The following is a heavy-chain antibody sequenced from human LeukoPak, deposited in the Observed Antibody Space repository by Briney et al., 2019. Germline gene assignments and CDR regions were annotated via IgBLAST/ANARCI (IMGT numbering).Heavy chain of an antibody. CDR1: GGTFSGYY. Sequence: SETLSLTCAGYGGTFSGYYWSWIRQRPGQGLKRIGEINHSGSTNYNPSLKSRVTISVDKSKSQFSLKLSSVKAEDTAVYYCAREAVAGQLYYYYYMDVWGKGATVTFSS. CDR3: AREAVAGQLYYYYYMDV. D-gene: IGHD6-19*01. CDR2: INHSGST. J-gene: IGHJ6*03. V-gene: IGHV4-34*01.